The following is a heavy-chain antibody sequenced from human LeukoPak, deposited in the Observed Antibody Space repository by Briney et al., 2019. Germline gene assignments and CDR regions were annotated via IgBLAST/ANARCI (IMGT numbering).Heavy chain of an antibody. CDR3: ARVRGSTSCNWCYFDH. V-gene: IGHV3-43*02. Sequence: PPGGSLRLSCAASGFTFDDYAMHWVRQAPGKGLEWVSLINEDGGSTYYVNSVKGRFTISRDNAKNSLYLQMNSLRAEDTAVYYCARVRGSTSCNWCYFDHWGQGTLVTVSS. CDR2: INEDGGST. D-gene: IGHD2-2*01. J-gene: IGHJ4*02. CDR1: GFTFDDYA.